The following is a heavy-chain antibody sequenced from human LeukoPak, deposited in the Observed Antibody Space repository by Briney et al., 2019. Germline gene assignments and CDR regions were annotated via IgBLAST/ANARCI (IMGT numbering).Heavy chain of an antibody. J-gene: IGHJ4*02. V-gene: IGHV3-74*01. Sequence: GGSLRLSCAASGFTFSSYWMHWVRQAPGKGLVWVSRINSDGSSTSYADSVKGRFTISRDNAKNTLYLQMNSLRAEDTAVYYCARTPYYYDSSDTLDYWGQGTLVTVSS. CDR1: GFTFSSYW. D-gene: IGHD3-22*01. CDR3: ARTPYYYDSSDTLDY. CDR2: INSDGSST.